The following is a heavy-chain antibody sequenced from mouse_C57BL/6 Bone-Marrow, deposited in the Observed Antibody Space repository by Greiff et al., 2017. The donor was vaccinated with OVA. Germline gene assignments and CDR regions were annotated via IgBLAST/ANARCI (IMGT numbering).Heavy chain of an antibody. J-gene: IGHJ2*01. V-gene: IGHV1-84*01. CDR1: GYTFTDYY. Sequence: VVESGPELVKPGASVKISCKASGYTFTDYYINWVKQRPGQGLEWIGWIYPGSGNTKYNEKFKGKATLTVDTSSSTAYMQLSSLTSEDSAVYCCARGDWDYFDYWGQGTTLTVSS. CDR2: IYPGSGNT. D-gene: IGHD4-1*01. CDR3: ARGDWDYFDY.